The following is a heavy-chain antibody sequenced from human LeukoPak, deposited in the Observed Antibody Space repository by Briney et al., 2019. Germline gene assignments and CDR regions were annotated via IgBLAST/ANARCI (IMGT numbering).Heavy chain of an antibody. Sequence: GGSLRLSCAASGFTFRSYERNRVRQAPGKGLEWVSYITSSGNTIYYADSVKGRFTISRDNAKNSLYLQMNSLRAEDTAVYYCARANYYDISGYDYWGQGTLVTVSS. CDR2: ITSSGNTI. D-gene: IGHD3-22*01. J-gene: IGHJ4*02. CDR1: GFTFRSYE. V-gene: IGHV3-48*03. CDR3: ARANYYDISGYDY.